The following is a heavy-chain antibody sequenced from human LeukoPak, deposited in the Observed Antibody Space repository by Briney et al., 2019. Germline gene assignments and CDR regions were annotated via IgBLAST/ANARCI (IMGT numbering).Heavy chain of an antibody. CDR3: AREAVLRFLEWLSDYYMDV. Sequence: GGSLRLSCAASGFTFSNYAMHWVRQAPGKGLEWVAVISYDGNNKYYGDSVKGRFTISRDNSKNTLYLQMNSLRAEDTAVYYCAREAVLRFLEWLSDYYMDVWDKGTTVTVSS. CDR2: ISYDGNNK. V-gene: IGHV3-30-3*01. J-gene: IGHJ6*03. D-gene: IGHD3-3*01. CDR1: GFTFSNYA.